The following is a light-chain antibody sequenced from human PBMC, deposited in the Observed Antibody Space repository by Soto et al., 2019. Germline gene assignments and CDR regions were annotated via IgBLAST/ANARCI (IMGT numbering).Light chain of an antibody. J-gene: IGLJ2*01. CDR1: SSDVGSYNL. CDR3: CSYAGSSTLVV. CDR2: EGS. V-gene: IGLV2-23*01. Sequence: QSVLTQPASVSGSPGQSITISCTGTSSDVGSYNLVSWYQQHPCKAPKLMIYEGSKRPSGVSNRFSGSKSGNTASLTISGLQAEDEADYYCCSYAGSSTLVVFGGGTKVTVL.